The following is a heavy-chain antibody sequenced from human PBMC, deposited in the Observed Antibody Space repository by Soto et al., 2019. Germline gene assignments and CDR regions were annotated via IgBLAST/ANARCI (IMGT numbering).Heavy chain of an antibody. CDR2: IYSGGST. D-gene: IGHD4-17*01. Sequence: GGSLRLSCAASGFAVGSNYMSWVRQAPGKGLEWVSVIYSGGSTYYADSVKGRFTISRHNSKNTLYLQMNSLRAEDTAVYYCARDSTYGGDAFDIWGQGTMVSVSS. CDR1: GFAVGSNY. CDR3: ARDSTYGGDAFDI. J-gene: IGHJ3*02. V-gene: IGHV3-53*04.